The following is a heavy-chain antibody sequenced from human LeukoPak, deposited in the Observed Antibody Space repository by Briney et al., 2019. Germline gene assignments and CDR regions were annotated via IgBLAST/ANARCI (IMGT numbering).Heavy chain of an antibody. J-gene: IGHJ4*02. Sequence: PGGSLRLSCAASGFTFSSYWMSWVRQAPGKGLEWVANIKRDGSEKYYVDSVKGRFTISRDNAKNSLYLQLNSLRVEDTAVYYCARGRGYYGSGSPLHYWGQGTLVTVSS. CDR3: ARGRGYYGSGSPLHY. D-gene: IGHD3-10*01. V-gene: IGHV3-7*01. CDR2: IKRDGSEK. CDR1: GFTFSSYW.